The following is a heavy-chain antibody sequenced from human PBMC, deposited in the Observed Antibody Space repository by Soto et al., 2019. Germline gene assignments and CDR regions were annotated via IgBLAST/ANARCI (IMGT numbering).Heavy chain of an antibody. CDR3: AMAQITAQYYFDY. V-gene: IGHV3-11*06. CDR1: GFIFSDYY. J-gene: IGHJ4*02. CDR2: ISGSSSYT. D-gene: IGHD6-6*01. Sequence: QVQLVESGGGLVKPGGSLRLSCAASGFIFSDYYMTWLRQAPGKGLEWVSYISGSSSYTNYADSVKGRFTISRDNAKNSLYLQMNSLRAEDTAVYYCAMAQITAQYYFDYWGQGTLVTVSS.